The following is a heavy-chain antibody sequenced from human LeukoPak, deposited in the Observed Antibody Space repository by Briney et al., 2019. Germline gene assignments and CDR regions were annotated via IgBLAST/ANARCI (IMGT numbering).Heavy chain of an antibody. CDR1: GYTFTSYY. Sequence: ASVRVSCKASGYTFTSYYMHWVRQAPGQGLEWMGIINPSGGSTSYAQKFQGRVTMTTDTSTSTAYMELRSLTSDDTAVYYCARDKAVTTELTQYFHHWGQGTLVTVSS. D-gene: IGHD4-11*01. CDR3: ARDKAVTTELTQYFHH. V-gene: IGHV1-46*01. J-gene: IGHJ1*01. CDR2: INPSGGST.